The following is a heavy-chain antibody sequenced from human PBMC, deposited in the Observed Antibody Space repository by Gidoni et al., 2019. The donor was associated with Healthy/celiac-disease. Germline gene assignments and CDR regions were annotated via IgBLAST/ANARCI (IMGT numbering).Heavy chain of an antibody. J-gene: IGHJ6*03. Sequence: QVQLQESGPGLVKPSQTLSLTCTVSGGSISSGSYYWSWIRQPAGKGLEWIGRIYTSGSTHYNPSLKSRVTISVDTSKNQFSLKLSSVTAADTAVYYCARDLVGAARPYYYYYMDVWGKGTTVTVSS. CDR3: ARDLVGAARPYYYYYMDV. D-gene: IGHD6-6*01. CDR1: GGSISSGSYY. CDR2: IYTSGST. V-gene: IGHV4-61*02.